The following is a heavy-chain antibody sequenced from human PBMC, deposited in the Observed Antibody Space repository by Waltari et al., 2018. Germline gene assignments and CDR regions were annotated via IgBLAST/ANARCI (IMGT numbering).Heavy chain of an antibody. D-gene: IGHD3-10*01. J-gene: IGHJ4*02. CDR1: GGSISSGDYY. CDR3: ARDRLGELGSDY. CDR2: IYYSGST. Sequence: QVQLQESGPGLVKPSQTLSLTCTVSGGSISSGDYYWSWIRQPPGKGLEWIGYIYYSGSTNYNPSLKSRVTMSVDTSKNQFALKLSSVTAADTAVYYCARDRLGELGSDYWGQGTLVTVSS. V-gene: IGHV4-30-4*08.